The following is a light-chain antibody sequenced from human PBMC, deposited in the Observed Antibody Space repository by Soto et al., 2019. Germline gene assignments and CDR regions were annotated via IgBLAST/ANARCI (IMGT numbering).Light chain of an antibody. J-gene: IGLJ1*01. CDR3: CSYAGSSTYV. CDR1: SSDVGSYNL. Sequence: QSVLTQPASVSGSPGQSITISCTGTSSDVGSYNLVSWYQQHPGKAPKLMIYEVSKRPSGVSNRFSGSKSGNTASLTISGLQAEDEADYYCCSYAGSSTYVFGPGTKATVL. CDR2: EVS. V-gene: IGLV2-23*02.